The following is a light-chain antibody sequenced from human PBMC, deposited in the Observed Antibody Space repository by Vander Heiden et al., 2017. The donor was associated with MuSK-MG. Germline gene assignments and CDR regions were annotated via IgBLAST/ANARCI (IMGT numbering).Light chain of an antibody. Sequence: EIVLTQPPATLSLSPVERATLPCGASQGVSSYLAWYQQKPGQAPRLLIYDASNRATGIPARFSGSGSGTDFTLTISSLEPEDFAVYYCQQRSNWHPLTFGGGTKVEIK. CDR1: QGVSSY. CDR3: QQRSNWHPLT. J-gene: IGKJ4*01. V-gene: IGKV3-11*01. CDR2: DAS.